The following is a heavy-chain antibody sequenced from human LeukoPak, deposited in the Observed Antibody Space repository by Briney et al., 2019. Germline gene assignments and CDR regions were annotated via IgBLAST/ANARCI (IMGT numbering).Heavy chain of an antibody. Sequence: AGSLSLSGAASRFTFSSHEMNWVRQAQGKGLEWISYISSSGSTIHYTDSVRGRFTVSRDNTKNSLYLQMNSLRAEDTAVYYCARGPDCGGDCFPSTYYFDYWGQGTLVTVSS. D-gene: IGHD2-21*02. V-gene: IGHV3-48*03. CDR3: ARGPDCGGDCFPSTYYFDY. CDR2: ISSSGSTI. CDR1: RFTFSSHE. J-gene: IGHJ4*02.